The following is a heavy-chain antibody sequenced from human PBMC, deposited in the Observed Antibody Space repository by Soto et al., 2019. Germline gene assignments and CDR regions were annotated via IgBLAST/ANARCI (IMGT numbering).Heavy chain of an antibody. Sequence: GGSLRLSCATSGFTVSSNYMSWVRQAPGKGLEWVSVIYSGGSTYYADSVKGRFTISRDNSKNTLYLQMNSLRAEDTAVYYCARVIAAAPFDYWGQGTLVTVSS. D-gene: IGHD6-13*01. V-gene: IGHV3-53*01. CDR3: ARVIAAAPFDY. J-gene: IGHJ4*02. CDR2: IYSGGST. CDR1: GFTVSSNY.